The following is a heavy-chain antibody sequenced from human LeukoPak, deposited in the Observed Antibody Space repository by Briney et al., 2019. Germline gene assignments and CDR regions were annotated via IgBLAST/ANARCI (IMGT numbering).Heavy chain of an antibody. Sequence: PSETLSLTCTVSGGSISTYYWSWIRQPPGKGLEWIAYIYYSGSTNYNPSLKSRVTISVDTSKNQFSLKLSSVTAADTAVYYCAREDSGSYYNFYYFYMDVWGKGTTVTISS. D-gene: IGHD3-10*01. CDR2: IYYSGST. J-gene: IGHJ6*03. V-gene: IGHV4-59*01. CDR1: GGSISTYY. CDR3: AREDSGSYYNFYYFYMDV.